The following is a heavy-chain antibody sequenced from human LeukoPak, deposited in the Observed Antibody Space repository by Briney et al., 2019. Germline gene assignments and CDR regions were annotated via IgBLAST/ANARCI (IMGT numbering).Heavy chain of an antibody. Sequence: PSETLSLTCVVSGGSISSSNWWSWVRQPPEKGLEWIGEIYHSGSTNYNPSLKSRVTISVDTSKNQFSLKLSSVTAADTAVYYCAKQKGGYCSSTSCYGWYYYYYYMDVWGKGTTVTVSS. CDR2: IYHSGST. CDR3: AKQKGGYCSSTSCYGWYYYYYYMDV. V-gene: IGHV4-4*02. CDR1: GGSISSSNW. D-gene: IGHD2-2*01. J-gene: IGHJ6*03.